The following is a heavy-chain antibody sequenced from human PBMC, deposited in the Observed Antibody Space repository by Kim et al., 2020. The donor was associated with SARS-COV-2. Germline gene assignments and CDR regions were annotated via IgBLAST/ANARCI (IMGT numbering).Heavy chain of an antibody. J-gene: IGHJ5*02. CDR2: MNTHTGKP. Sequence: ASVKVSCKASGYNFTRYPINWVRQAPGQGLEGMGWMNTHTGKPTYAQAFTGRFVFSLDTSVSTAYLQILSLKAEDTAIYYCAPEPGDYHWGRFDPGGQGTLV. CDR3: APEPGDYHWGRFDP. V-gene: IGHV7-4-1*01. D-gene: IGHD7-27*01. CDR1: GYNFTRYP.